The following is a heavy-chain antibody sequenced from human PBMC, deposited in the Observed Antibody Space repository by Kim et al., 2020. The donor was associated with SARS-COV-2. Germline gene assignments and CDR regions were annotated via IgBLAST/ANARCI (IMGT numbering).Heavy chain of an antibody. J-gene: IGHJ4*02. CDR2: ISSDGTST. D-gene: IGHD3-10*01. V-gene: IGHV3-30-3*01. CDR1: GFTFTTYA. Sequence: GGSLRLSCAASGFTFTTYAMHWVRQAPGKGLEWVGVISSDGTSTYYAASVKGRFTISRDNSKNTLYLQMSSLRTEDTALYYCARDWEPFYGSATYIFDFWGQGTLVTVSS. CDR3: ARDWEPFYGSATYIFDF.